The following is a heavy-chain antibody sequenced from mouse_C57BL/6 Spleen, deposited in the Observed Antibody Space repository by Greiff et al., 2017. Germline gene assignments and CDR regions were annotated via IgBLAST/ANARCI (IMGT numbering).Heavy chain of an antibody. CDR2: IWSGGST. J-gene: IGHJ1*03. Sequence: VQLVESGPGLVQPSQSLSITCTVSGFSLTSYGVHWVRQSPGKGLEWLGVIWSGGSTDNNAAFISRLSISKDNSKSQVFFKMNSLQADDTAIYYCARNDYYGSSHWYFDVWGTGTTVTVSS. CDR1: GFSLTSYG. CDR3: ARNDYYGSSHWYFDV. V-gene: IGHV2-2*01. D-gene: IGHD1-1*01.